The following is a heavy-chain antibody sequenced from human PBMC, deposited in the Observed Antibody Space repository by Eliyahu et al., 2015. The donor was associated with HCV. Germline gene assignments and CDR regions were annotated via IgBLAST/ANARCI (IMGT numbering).Heavy chain of an antibody. CDR1: GFTVSXNY. V-gene: IGHV3-53*01. Sequence: EVQLVESGGGLIQPGGPLRXSCAASGFTVSXNYMSWVRXAPGKGLEWXXVIYSGGSTYYADSVKGRFTISRDNSKNTLYIQMNSLRAEDTAVYYCASGGGGFSFDNWGQGSLVTVSS. J-gene: IGHJ4*02. CDR2: IYSGGST. D-gene: IGHD2-15*01. CDR3: ASGGGGFSFDN.